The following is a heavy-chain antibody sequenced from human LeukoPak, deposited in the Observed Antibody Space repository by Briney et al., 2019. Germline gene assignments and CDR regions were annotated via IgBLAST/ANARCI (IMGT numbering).Heavy chain of an antibody. CDR3: ARGGSSWYAVWFDP. J-gene: IGHJ5*02. D-gene: IGHD6-13*01. Sequence: GGSLRLFCAASGFTFSSYGITWVRQAPGKGLEWVSGISGSGENTYYADSVKGRFTISRDNSKNTLYLQTNSLRAEDTAVYYCARGGSSWYAVWFDPWGQGTLVTVSS. CDR1: GFTFSSYG. V-gene: IGHV3-23*01. CDR2: ISGSGENT.